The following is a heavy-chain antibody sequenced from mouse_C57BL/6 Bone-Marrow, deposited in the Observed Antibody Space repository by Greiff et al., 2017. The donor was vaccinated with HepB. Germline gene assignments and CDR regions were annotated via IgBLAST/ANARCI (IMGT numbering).Heavy chain of an antibody. CDR2: IDPNSGGT. CDR3: ARSNDGYYTYWYFDV. V-gene: IGHV1-72*01. CDR1: GYTFTSYW. D-gene: IGHD2-3*01. Sequence: QVQLQQPGAELVKPRASVKLSCKASGYTFTSYWMHWVKQRPGRGLEWIGRIDPNSGGTKYNEKFKSKATLTVDKPSSTAYMQLSSLTSEDSAVYYCARSNDGYYTYWYFDVWGTGTTVTVSS. J-gene: IGHJ1*03.